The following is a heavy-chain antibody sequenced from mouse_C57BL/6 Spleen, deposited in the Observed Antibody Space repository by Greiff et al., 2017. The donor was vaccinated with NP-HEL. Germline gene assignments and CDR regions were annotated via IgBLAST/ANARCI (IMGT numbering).Heavy chain of an antibody. CDR3: TRSHYGSSYPWYFDV. CDR2: IDPETGGT. V-gene: IGHV1-15*01. CDR1: GYTFTDYE. Sequence: QVQLQQSGAELVRPGASVTLSCKASGYTFTDYEMHWVKQTPVHGLEWIGAIDPETGGTAYNQKFKGKAILTADKSSSTAYMELRSLTSEDSAVYYCTRSHYGSSYPWYFDVWGTGTTVTVSS. J-gene: IGHJ1*03. D-gene: IGHD1-1*01.